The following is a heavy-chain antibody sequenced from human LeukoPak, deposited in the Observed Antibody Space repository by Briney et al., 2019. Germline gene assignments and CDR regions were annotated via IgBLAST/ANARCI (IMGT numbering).Heavy chain of an antibody. Sequence: GGSLRLSCAGSGFTFSSNPLSWVRQAPGKGLEWVSAISGSGANTYYGDFVRGRFTISRDNSKNTLYLQMNTLRADDTAVYYCATTKPARRYFDYWGQGILVTVSS. CDR3: ATTKPARRYFDY. CDR2: ISGSGANT. J-gene: IGHJ4*02. D-gene: IGHD5-12*01. V-gene: IGHV3-23*01. CDR1: GFTFSSNP.